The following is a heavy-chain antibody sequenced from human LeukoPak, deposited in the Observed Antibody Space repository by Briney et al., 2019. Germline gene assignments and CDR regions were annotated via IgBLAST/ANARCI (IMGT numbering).Heavy chain of an antibody. D-gene: IGHD4-17*01. CDR1: GGSISSYY. V-gene: IGHV4-59*08. Sequence: SETLSLTCTVSGGSISSYYWSWIRQPPGKGLEWIGYIYYSGSTNYNPSFKSRVTISVDTSKNQFSLKLSSVTAADTAVYYCARHIYGDSPFDYWGQGTLVTVSS. CDR2: IYYSGST. CDR3: ARHIYGDSPFDY. J-gene: IGHJ4*02.